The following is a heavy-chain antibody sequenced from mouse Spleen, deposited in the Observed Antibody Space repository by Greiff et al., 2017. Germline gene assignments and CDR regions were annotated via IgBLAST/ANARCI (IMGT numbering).Heavy chain of an antibody. CDR3: GRNGNDVVWFAY. D-gene: IGHD2-12*01. CDR2: ISTGGGNT. V-gene: IGHV5-9-3*01. CDR1: GFTFSSYA. Sequence: EVQRVESGGGLVKLGGSLKLSCAASGFTFSSYAMSWVRQTPEKRLEWVATISTGGGNTYYPDSVKGRFTISRDNAKNTLYLQMSSLKSEDTAMYYCGRNGNDVVWFAYWGQGTLVTGSA. J-gene: IGHJ3*01.